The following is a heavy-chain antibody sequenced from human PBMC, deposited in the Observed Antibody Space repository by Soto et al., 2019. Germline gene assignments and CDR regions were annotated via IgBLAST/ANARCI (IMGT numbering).Heavy chain of an antibody. Sequence: QVQLVQSGAEVKKPGSSVKVSCKTSGGTFGSYAISWVRQAPGQGLEWMGGIIPIFSTPNYAQKFQGRVTVTADESTSTPYMECSSLRSEDTAVYYCARPIQYYFDTSAQSAWFDPWGQGTLVTVSS. J-gene: IGHJ5*02. D-gene: IGHD3-22*01. V-gene: IGHV1-69*12. CDR1: GGTFGSYA. CDR3: ARPIQYYFDTSAQSAWFDP. CDR2: IIPIFSTP.